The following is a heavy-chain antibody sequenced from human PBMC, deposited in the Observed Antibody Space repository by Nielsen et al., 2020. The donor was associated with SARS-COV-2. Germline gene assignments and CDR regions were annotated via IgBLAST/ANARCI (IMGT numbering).Heavy chain of an antibody. CDR2: ISSSSTI. CDR1: GFTFRTYS. V-gene: IGHV3-48*01. D-gene: IGHD2-15*01. CDR3: AKEDISTGMDV. Sequence: GGSLRLSCAASGFTFRTYSMNWVRQAPGKGLEWVSYISSSSTIYYADSVKGRFTISRDNAKNSLYLQMNSLRTEDTALYYCAKEDISTGMDVWGQGTTVTVSS. J-gene: IGHJ6*02.